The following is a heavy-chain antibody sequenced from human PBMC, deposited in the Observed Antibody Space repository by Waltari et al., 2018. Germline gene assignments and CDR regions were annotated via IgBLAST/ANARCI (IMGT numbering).Heavy chain of an antibody. J-gene: IGHJ6*02. V-gene: IGHV3-30*18. Sequence: QVQLQESGPGLVKPSQTLSLTCSVSGVSITSGSHYWRWIRQPAGKGLEWVAVISYDGSNKYYADSVKGRFTISRDNSKNTLYLQMNSLRAEDTAVYYCAKAPDYYDGGYGMDVWGQGTTVTVSS. CDR1: GVSITSGSHY. D-gene: IGHD3-22*01. CDR2: ISYDGSNK. CDR3: AKAPDYYDGGYGMDV.